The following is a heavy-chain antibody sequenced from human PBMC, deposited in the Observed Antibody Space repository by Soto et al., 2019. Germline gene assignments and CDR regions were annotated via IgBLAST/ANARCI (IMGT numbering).Heavy chain of an antibody. CDR1: GFTFTSSA. Sequence: QMRLVQSGPEVKKPGTSVKVSCKASGFTFTSSAMQWVRQARGQRLEWIGWIVVGSGNTNYAQKFQERVTITRDMSTSTAYMELSSLRSEDTAVYYCAADPSSAHLYYDFWSGYSQFDYWGQGTLVTVSS. CDR3: AADPSSAHLYYDFWSGYSQFDY. CDR2: IVVGSGNT. D-gene: IGHD3-3*01. V-gene: IGHV1-58*02. J-gene: IGHJ4*02.